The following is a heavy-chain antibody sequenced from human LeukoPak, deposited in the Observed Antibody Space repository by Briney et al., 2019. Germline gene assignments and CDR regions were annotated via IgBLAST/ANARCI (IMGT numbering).Heavy chain of an antibody. CDR1: GFTFSSYS. CDR3: ARAGSHFEYSSGWN. D-gene: IGHD6-19*01. J-gene: IGHJ4*02. V-gene: IGHV3-21*01. Sequence: GGSLRLSCAASGFTFSSYSVNWVRQAPGKGLEWVSSISSSSSYIYYADSVKGRFTISRDNAKNSLYLQMNSLRAEDTAVYYCARAGSHFEYSSGWNWGQGTLVTVSS. CDR2: ISSSSSYI.